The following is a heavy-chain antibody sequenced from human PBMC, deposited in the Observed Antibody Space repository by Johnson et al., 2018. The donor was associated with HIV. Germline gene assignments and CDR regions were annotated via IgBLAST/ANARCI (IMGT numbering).Heavy chain of an antibody. CDR3: ATSLTGTRPFDI. CDR2: IYSGGST. D-gene: IGHD1-7*01. Sequence: VQLVESGGGLVQPGGSLRLSCAASGFTVSSNYMSWVRQAPGKGLEWVSVIYSGGSTYYADSVKGRFTISRDNSKTTLYLQLNSLRAGDTAVYYCATSLTGTRPFDIWGQGTMVTVSS. V-gene: IGHV3-66*02. CDR1: GFTVSSNY. J-gene: IGHJ3*02.